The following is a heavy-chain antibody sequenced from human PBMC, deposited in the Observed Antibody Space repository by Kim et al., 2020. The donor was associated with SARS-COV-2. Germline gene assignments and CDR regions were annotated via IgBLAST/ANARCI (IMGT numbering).Heavy chain of an antibody. Sequence: ASVKVSCKASGYTFTSYDINWVRHATGQGLEWMGWMNPNSGNTGYAQKFQGRVTMTRNTSISTAYMELSSLRSEDTAVYYCAREAMTGYCSGGSCLPYYGMDVWGQGTTVTVSS. J-gene: IGHJ6*02. CDR3: AREAMTGYCSGGSCLPYYGMDV. CDR1: GYTFTSYD. CDR2: MNPNSGNT. V-gene: IGHV1-8*01. D-gene: IGHD2-15*01.